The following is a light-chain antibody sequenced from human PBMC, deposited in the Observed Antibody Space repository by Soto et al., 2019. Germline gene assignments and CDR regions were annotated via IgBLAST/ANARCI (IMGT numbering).Light chain of an antibody. CDR1: SSDIGGYNY. Sequence: QSALTQPASVSGSPGQSITISCTGTSSDIGGYNYVSWYQQHPGKAPKLMIYEVSNRPSGVSNRFSGSKSGNTASLTISGLQAEDGADYSCCSYAGSYPWVLGGGTQVTVL. J-gene: IGLJ3*02. CDR2: EVS. CDR3: CSYAGSYPWV. V-gene: IGLV2-14*01.